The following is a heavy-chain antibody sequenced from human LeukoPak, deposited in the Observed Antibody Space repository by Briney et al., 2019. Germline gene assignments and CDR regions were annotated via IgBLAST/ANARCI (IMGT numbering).Heavy chain of an antibody. CDR1: GFTFEDYA. Sequence: GGSLRLSCAASGFTFEDYAMHWVRQAPGKGLEWVSGISWNSGGIGCADSVTGRFTVSRDNAKNSLYLQMNGLRPDDTALYYCAKGVVRRALYFDYWGQGTLVTVSS. CDR3: AKGVVRRALYFDY. CDR2: ISWNSGGI. D-gene: IGHD3-10*01. J-gene: IGHJ4*02. V-gene: IGHV3-9*01.